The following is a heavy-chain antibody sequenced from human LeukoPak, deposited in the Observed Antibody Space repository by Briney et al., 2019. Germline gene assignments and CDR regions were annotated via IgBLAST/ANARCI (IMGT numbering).Heavy chain of an antibody. Sequence: GGSLRLSCAASGFTFSGYWISWVRQAPGKGPEWVANIKQDGSEIYYVDSVKGRFTISRDNAKNSLYLQMKSLRAEDTAVYYCARGKTSQNIVTRKTYNWFNPWGQGTLVTVSS. J-gene: IGHJ5*02. D-gene: IGHD2/OR15-2a*01. CDR2: IKQDGSEI. V-gene: IGHV3-7*01. CDR3: ARGKTSQNIVTRKTYNWFNP. CDR1: GFTFSGYW.